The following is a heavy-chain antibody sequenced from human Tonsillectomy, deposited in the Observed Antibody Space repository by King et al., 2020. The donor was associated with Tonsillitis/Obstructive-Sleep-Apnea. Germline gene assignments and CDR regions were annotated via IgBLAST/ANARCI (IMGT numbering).Heavy chain of an antibody. CDR2: ISYDGSIE. Sequence: VQLVESGGGVVQPGRSLRLSCAASGFTFSTYAMHWVRQAPGKGLEWVAVISYDGSIEYYADSVKGRFTISRDNSKNTLYLQMNSLRAEDTAVYYCTRGTGRDTAMDDYFDYRGQGTLVTVSS. CDR1: GFTFSTYA. J-gene: IGHJ4*02. D-gene: IGHD5-18*01. CDR3: TRGTGRDTAMDDYFDY. V-gene: IGHV3-30*04.